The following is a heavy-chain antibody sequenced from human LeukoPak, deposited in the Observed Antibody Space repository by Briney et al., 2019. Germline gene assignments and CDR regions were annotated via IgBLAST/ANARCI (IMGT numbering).Heavy chain of an antibody. V-gene: IGHV4-39*01. CDR2: ISYSGST. D-gene: IGHD3-22*01. J-gene: IGHJ4*02. CDR3: RGYDSSGSWLFVD. CDR1: GGSVSSSSYY. Sequence: SETLSLTCTVSGGSVSSSSYYWSWTRQPPGQGLESIGSISYSGSTYYNPSLNRRVTMAVDTSKNQCPLELSSVTAADTALYYCRGYDSSGSWLFVDWGQGTRVAVSS.